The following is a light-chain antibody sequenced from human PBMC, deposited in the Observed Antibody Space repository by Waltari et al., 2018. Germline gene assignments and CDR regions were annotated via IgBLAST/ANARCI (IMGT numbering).Light chain of an antibody. Sequence: EIVLTQSPGTLSLSPGERATLSCRASESVARTLAWYQQKPGQAPRLLIYGASSRASGIADRFSGSGSGTDFSLTISRLEPEDFAVYYCQHYVRLPVTFGQGTKVDIK. V-gene: IGKV3-20*01. CDR2: GAS. J-gene: IGKJ1*01. CDR1: ESVART. CDR3: QHYVRLPVT.